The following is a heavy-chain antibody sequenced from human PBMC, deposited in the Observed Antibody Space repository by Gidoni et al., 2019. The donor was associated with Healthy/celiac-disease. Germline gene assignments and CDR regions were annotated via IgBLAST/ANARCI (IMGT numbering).Heavy chain of an antibody. J-gene: IGHJ6*02. Sequence: QVQLVESGGGVVQPGRSLRLSCAASGFTFSSYGMHWVRQAPGKGRELVAVISYDGSNKDYADSVKGRFTISRDNSKNTLYLQMNSLRAEDTAVHYCAKDLYDFWSRTEGVYYGMDVWGQGTTVTVSS. V-gene: IGHV3-30*18. CDR2: ISYDGSNK. CDR1: GFTFSSYG. CDR3: AKDLYDFWSRTEGVYYGMDV. D-gene: IGHD3-3*01.